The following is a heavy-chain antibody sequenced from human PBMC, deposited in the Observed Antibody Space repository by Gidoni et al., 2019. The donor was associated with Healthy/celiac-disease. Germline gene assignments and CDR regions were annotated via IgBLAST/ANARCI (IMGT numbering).Heavy chain of an antibody. D-gene: IGHD3-16*01. Sequence: EVQLLESGGGLVQPGGSLRLPCAASGFTFSSYAMIWVRQAPGKGLEWVSAISGSGGSTYYADSVKGRFTISRDNSKNTLYLQMNSLRAEDTAVYYCAAPYPDYYYYMDVWGKGTTVTVSS. CDR2: ISGSGGST. CDR3: AAPYPDYYYYMDV. V-gene: IGHV3-23*01. CDR1: GFTFSSYA. J-gene: IGHJ6*03.